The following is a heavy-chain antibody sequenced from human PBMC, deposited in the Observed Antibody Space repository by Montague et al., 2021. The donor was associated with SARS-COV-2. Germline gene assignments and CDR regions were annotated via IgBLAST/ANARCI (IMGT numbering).Heavy chain of an antibody. J-gene: IGHJ4*02. D-gene: IGHD3-9*01. CDR2: ISSSGSTI. CDR3: ARDRSYYDILTGYYTICYFDY. Sequence: SLRLSCAASGFTFSSYEMNWVRQAPGKGLEWVSYISSSGSTIYYADSVKGRFTISRDNAKNSLYLQMDSLRAEDTAVYYCARDRSYYDILTGYYTICYFDYRGQGTLVTVSS. V-gene: IGHV3-48*03. CDR1: GFTFSSYE.